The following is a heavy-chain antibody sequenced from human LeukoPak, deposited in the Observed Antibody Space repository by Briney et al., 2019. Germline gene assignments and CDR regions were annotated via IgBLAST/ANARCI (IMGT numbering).Heavy chain of an antibody. CDR3: ARTYYYDSSGPLGYYYGMDV. D-gene: IGHD3-22*01. V-gene: IGHV1-2*02. CDR2: INPNSGGT. CDR1: GYTFTGYY. Sequence: RASVKVSCKAPGYTFTGYYMHWVRQAPGQGLEWMGWINPNSGGTNYAQKFQGRVTMTRDTSISTAYMELSRLRSDDTAVYYCARTYYYDSSGPLGYYYGMDVWGQGTTVTVSS. J-gene: IGHJ6*02.